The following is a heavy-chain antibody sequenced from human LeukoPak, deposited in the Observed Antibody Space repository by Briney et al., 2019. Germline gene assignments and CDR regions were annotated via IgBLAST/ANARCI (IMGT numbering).Heavy chain of an antibody. D-gene: IGHD3-22*01. V-gene: IGHV7-4-1*02. CDR1: GYTFNSYA. J-gene: IGHJ5*02. CDR2: INTNTGNP. CDR3: ARDYYDSSGPPRNWFDP. Sequence: GASVKVSCKASGYTFNSYAMNWVRQAPGQGLEWMGWINTNTGNPTYAQGFTGRFVFSLDTSVSTAYLQISSLKAEDTAVYYCARDYYDSSGPPRNWFDPWGQGTLVTVSS.